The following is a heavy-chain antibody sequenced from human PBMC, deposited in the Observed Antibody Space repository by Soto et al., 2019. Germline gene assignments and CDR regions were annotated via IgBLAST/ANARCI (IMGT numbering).Heavy chain of an antibody. CDR3: ARGGDYGPWYFDY. CDR1: GYTLTGYY. J-gene: IGHJ4*02. Sequence: ASVKVSCKASGYTLTGYYMRWVRQAPGQGLEWMGWINPNSGGTNYAQKFQGWVTMTRDTSISTAYMELSRLRSDDTAVYYCARGGDYGPWYFDYWGQGTLVTVSS. D-gene: IGHD4-17*01. CDR2: INPNSGGT. V-gene: IGHV1-2*04.